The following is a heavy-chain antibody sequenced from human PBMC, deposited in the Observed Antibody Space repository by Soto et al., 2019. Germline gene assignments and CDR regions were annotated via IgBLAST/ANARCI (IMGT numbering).Heavy chain of an antibody. D-gene: IGHD3-3*01. J-gene: IGHJ5*02. CDR1: GYTFTSYG. CDR3: ARGFGAITIFGVVIHNWFDP. V-gene: IGHV1-18*01. Sequence: AASVKVSCKASGYTFTSYGISWVRQAPGQGLEWMGWISAYNGNTNYARKLQGRVTMTTDTSTSTAYMELRSLRSDDTAVYYCARGFGAITIFGVVIHNWFDPWGQGTLVTVS. CDR2: ISAYNGNT.